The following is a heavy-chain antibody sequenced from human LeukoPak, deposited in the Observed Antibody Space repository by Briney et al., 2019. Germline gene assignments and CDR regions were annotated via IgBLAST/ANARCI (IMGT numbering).Heavy chain of an antibody. Sequence: GGSLTPSDPPSGSRLGRSATHWVRLARGKGSGLVSFITSGGSDIDYADSVKGRFTISRDNANNTLFLQMNSLRVEDTAVYYCARFIIYDGRDYWGQGTLVTVSS. V-gene: IGHV3-48*03. J-gene: IGHJ4*02. CDR2: ITSGGSDI. D-gene: IGHD3-10*01. CDR3: ARFIIYDGRDY. CDR1: GSRLGRSA.